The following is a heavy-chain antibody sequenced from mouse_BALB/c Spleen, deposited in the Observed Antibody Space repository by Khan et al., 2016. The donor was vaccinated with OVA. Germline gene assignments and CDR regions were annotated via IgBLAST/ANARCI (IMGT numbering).Heavy chain of an antibody. Sequence: EVQLVESGPELVKPGASVKISCKASGYSFTGYFMNWVMQSHGKSLEWIGRINPHIGETLYNQQFKGKATLTVDESSRTVHMELRSLASEDSAVYYCARKNGSDFDYWGQGTTLTVSS. V-gene: IGHV1-20*02. CDR1: GYSFTGYF. D-gene: IGHD1-1*01. CDR3: ARKNGSDFDY. J-gene: IGHJ2*01. CDR2: INPHIGET.